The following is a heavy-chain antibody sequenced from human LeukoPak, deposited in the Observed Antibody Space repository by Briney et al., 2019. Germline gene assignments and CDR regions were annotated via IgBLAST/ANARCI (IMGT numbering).Heavy chain of an antibody. CDR3: AKDLAGSGSYSFDY. D-gene: IGHD1-26*01. J-gene: IGHJ4*02. Sequence: GGSLRLSCAASGFTFSGYEMNWVRQAPGKGLEWVSYISSSGSIIYYADSVKGRFTISRDNAKNSLYLQMNSLRAEDAAVYYCAKDLAGSGSYSFDYWGQGTLVTVSS. CDR1: GFTFSGYE. CDR2: ISSSGSII. V-gene: IGHV3-48*03.